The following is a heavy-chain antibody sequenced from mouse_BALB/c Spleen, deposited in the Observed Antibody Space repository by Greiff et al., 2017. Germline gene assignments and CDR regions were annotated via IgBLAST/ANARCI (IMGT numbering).Heavy chain of an antibody. Sequence: EVQGVESGGGLVQPGGSRKLSCAASGFTFSSFGMHWVRQAPEKGLEWVAYISSGSSTIYYADTVKGRFTISRDNPKNTLFLQMTSLRSEDAAMYYCARSYSSGYVTWFAYWGQGTLVTVSA. CDR1: GFTFSSFG. J-gene: IGHJ3*01. CDR2: ISSGSSTI. CDR3: ARSYSSGYVTWFAY. V-gene: IGHV5-17*02. D-gene: IGHD3-1*01.